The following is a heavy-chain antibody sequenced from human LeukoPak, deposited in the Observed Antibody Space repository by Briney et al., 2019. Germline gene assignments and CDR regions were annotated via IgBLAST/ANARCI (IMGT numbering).Heavy chain of an antibody. CDR2: INPDGGS. D-gene: IGHD3-10*01. Sequence: GGSLRLSCQASGFTFSDYAMSWVRQAPGKGLEWVSSINPDGGSFFADSVKGRSSISRDDSRSVVYLQMNTLSAEDTAVYYCARSGVATCHYWGQGILVTVPS. CDR3: ARSGVATCHY. CDR1: GFTFSDYA. V-gene: IGHV3-23*01. J-gene: IGHJ4*02.